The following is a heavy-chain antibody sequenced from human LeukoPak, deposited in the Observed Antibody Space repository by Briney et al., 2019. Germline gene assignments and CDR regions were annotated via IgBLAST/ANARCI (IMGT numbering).Heavy chain of an antibody. CDR3: ARDMIRGVVNN. CDR2: ISSSGSTI. CDR1: GFTFSSYE. V-gene: IGHV3-48*03. D-gene: IGHD3-10*01. Sequence: PGGSLRLSCAASGFTFSSYEMNWVRQAPGKGLEWVSYISSSGSTIYYADSVKGRFTISRDNAKNRLYMQMNSLRVEDTAAYYCARDMIRGVVNNWGQGTLVTVSS. J-gene: IGHJ4*02.